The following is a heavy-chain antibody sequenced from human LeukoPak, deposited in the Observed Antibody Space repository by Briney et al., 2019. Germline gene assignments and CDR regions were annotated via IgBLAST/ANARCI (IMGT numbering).Heavy chain of an antibody. Sequence: RSETLSLTCTVSGGSVSSGSYYWSWIRQPPGKGLEWIGYIYYSGSTNYNPSLKSRVTISVDTSKNQFSLKLSSVTAADTAVYYCARVSLGYFDWTFDYWGQGTLVTVSS. D-gene: IGHD3-9*01. CDR3: ARVSLGYFDWTFDY. J-gene: IGHJ4*02. CDR2: IYYSGST. CDR1: GGSVSSGSYY. V-gene: IGHV4-61*01.